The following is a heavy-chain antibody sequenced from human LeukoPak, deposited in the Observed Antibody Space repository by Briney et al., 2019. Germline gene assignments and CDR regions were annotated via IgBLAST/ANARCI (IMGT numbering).Heavy chain of an antibody. CDR3: ASGSSYYDSSGYYSEYFQH. J-gene: IGHJ1*01. D-gene: IGHD3-22*01. V-gene: IGHV4-59*12. Sequence: SETLSLTCTVSGGSISSYYWNWIRQPPGNGLEWIGYIFYSGSTNYNPSLKSRVTISVDTSKNQFSLKLSSVTAADTAVYYCASGSSYYDSSGYYSEYFQHWGQGTLVTVSS. CDR1: GGSISSYY. CDR2: IFYSGST.